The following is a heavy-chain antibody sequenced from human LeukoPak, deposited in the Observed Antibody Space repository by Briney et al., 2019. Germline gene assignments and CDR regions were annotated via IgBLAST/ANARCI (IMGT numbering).Heavy chain of an antibody. CDR3: ARQTIASSWYRTPVYFDY. CDR2: INHSGST. Sequence: SETLSLTCAVYGGSFSGYYWSWIRQPPGKGLEWIGEINHSGSTNYNPSLKSRVTISVDTSKNQFSLKLSSVTAADTAVYYCARQTIASSWYRTPVYFDYWGQGTLVTVSS. J-gene: IGHJ4*02. V-gene: IGHV4-34*01. CDR1: GGSFSGYY. D-gene: IGHD6-13*01.